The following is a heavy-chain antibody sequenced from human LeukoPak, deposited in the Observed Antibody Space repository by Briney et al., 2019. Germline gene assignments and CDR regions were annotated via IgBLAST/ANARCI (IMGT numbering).Heavy chain of an antibody. CDR2: ISYDGSNK. CDR1: GFTFSSYA. Sequence: PGRSQRLSYAASGFTFSSYAMHWVRQAPGKGLEWVAVISYDGSNKYYADSVKGRFTISRDNSKNSLYLQMNSLRAEDTAVYYCARDKVGATTVLDYWGQGTLVTVSS. V-gene: IGHV3-30-3*01. CDR3: ARDKVGATTVLDY. J-gene: IGHJ4*02. D-gene: IGHD1-26*01.